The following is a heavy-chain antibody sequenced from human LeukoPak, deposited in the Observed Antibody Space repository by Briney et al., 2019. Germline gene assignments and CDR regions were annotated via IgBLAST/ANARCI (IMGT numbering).Heavy chain of an antibody. CDR2: INPNSGGT. CDR1: GYTFTGYY. Sequence: ASVKVSCKASGYTFTGYYMHWVRQAPGQGLEWMGWINPNSGGTNYAQKFQGRVTMTRDTSISTAYMELSRLRSDDTAVYYCARDGPGTIFGVVIIRDYFDYWGQGTLVTVSS. D-gene: IGHD3-3*01. V-gene: IGHV1-2*02. CDR3: ARDGPGTIFGVVIIRDYFDY. J-gene: IGHJ4*02.